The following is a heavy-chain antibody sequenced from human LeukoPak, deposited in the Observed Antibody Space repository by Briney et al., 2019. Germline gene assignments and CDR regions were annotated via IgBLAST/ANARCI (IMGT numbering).Heavy chain of an antibody. V-gene: IGHV3-23*01. D-gene: IGHD1-14*01. CDR3: ARGYRRLDP. CDR1: GLTFSSYA. Sequence: AGGFLRRACGAAGLTFSSYAMSWVRQAVGKGMEWVSGISSTGGSTYSADSVKGRFTISRDNSKNTLYVQMNSLIAEDTAVYYCARGYRRLDPWGQGTLVTVSS. J-gene: IGHJ5*02. CDR2: ISSTGGST.